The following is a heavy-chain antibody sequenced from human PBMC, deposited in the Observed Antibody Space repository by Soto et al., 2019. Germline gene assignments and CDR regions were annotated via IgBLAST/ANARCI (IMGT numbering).Heavy chain of an antibody. V-gene: IGHV3-30*18. CDR1: GFTFSSYG. D-gene: IGHD5-18*01. Sequence: QVQLVESGGGVVQPGRSLRLSCAASGFTFSSYGMHWVRQAPGKGLEGVAVISYDGSNKYYADSVKGRFTISRDNSKNTLYLQMNSLRAEDTAVYYCAKGALIYSTHLVGDYWGQGTLVTVSS. CDR3: AKGALIYSTHLVGDY. J-gene: IGHJ4*02. CDR2: ISYDGSNK.